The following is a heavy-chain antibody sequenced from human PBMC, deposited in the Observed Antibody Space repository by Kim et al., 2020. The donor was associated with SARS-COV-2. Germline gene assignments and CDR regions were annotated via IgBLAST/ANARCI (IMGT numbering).Heavy chain of an antibody. CDR3: ASVLYDSSGYYLGGEYNWFDP. Sequence: SETLSLTCTVSGGSISSGGYYWSWIRQHPGKGLEWIGYIYYSGSTYYNPSLKSRVTISVDTSKNQFSLKLSSVTAADTAVYYCASVLYDSSGYYLGGEYNWFDPWGQGTLVTVSS. CDR1: GGSISSGGYY. V-gene: IGHV4-31*03. CDR2: IYYSGST. J-gene: IGHJ5*02. D-gene: IGHD3-22*01.